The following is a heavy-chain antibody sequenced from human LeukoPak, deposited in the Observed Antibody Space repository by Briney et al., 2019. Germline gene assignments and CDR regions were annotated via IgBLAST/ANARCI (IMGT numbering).Heavy chain of an antibody. J-gene: IGHJ6*03. CDR1: GYTLTELS. CDR3: ATRGAHYYYYMDV. CDR2: FDPEDGET. D-gene: IGHD3-10*01. Sequence: ASVRVSCKVSGYTLTELSMHWVRQAPGKGLEWMGGFDPEDGETIYAQKFQGRVTMTEDTSTDTAYMELSSLRSEDTAVYYRATRGAHYYYYMDVWGKGTTVTVSS. V-gene: IGHV1-24*01.